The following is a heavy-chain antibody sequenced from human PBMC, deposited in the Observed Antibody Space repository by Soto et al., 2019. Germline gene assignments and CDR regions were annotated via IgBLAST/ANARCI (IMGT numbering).Heavy chain of an antibody. V-gene: IGHV1-58*02. CDR2: IVVGSAST. CDR3: AAALPGPPGYYGLDV. Sequence: QMQLLQSGPEVKKPGTSVKVSCKASGFTFSRSAIQWVRQARGQRLEWIGWIVVGSASTNYAQKFQGRVALSRDMSTNTACMELSSLTSEETAVYYCAAALPGPPGYYGLDVWGRGTPVTVSS. J-gene: IGHJ6*02. CDR1: GFTFSRSA. D-gene: IGHD2-21*01.